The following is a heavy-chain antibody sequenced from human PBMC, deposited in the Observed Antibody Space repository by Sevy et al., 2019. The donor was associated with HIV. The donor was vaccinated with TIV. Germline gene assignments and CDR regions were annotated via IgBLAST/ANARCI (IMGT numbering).Heavy chain of an antibody. CDR1: GYTFTNYH. CDR2: ITAYNGNT. V-gene: IGHV1-18*01. J-gene: IGHJ1*01. Sequence: ASVKVSCKASGYTFTNYHITWVRQAPGQGLEWMGWITAYNGNTNYAQTLQGRVTMTTDTSTSTAYMELRSLRSDDTAVYYCARAPSGSQGPGQYFHHWGQGTLVTVSS. D-gene: IGHD1-26*01. CDR3: ARAPSGSQGPGQYFHH.